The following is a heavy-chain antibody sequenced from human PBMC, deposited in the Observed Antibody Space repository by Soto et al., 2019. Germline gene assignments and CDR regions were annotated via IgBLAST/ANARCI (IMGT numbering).Heavy chain of an antibody. CDR2: INPSGGST. D-gene: IGHD2-15*01. J-gene: IGHJ4*02. V-gene: IGHV1-46*01. CDR3: ARIISGGHFDF. CDR1: GYTFTSYY. Sequence: QVQLVQSGAEVKKPGASVKVSCKASGYTFTSYYMHWVRQAPGQGLEWMGVINPSGGSTTYAQKFQGRVPMTRDTSTSTVYMELSSLRSDDTAVYYCARIISGGHFDFWGQGTLVTVSS.